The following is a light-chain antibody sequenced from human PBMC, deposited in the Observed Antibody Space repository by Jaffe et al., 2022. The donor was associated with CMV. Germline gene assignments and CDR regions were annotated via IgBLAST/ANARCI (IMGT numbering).Light chain of an antibody. CDR3: QLWDTTSDHMV. CDR2: YDT. CDR1: DIGRKI. V-gene: IGLV3-21*04. J-gene: IGLJ2*01. Sequence: SYVLTQPPSVSVAPGQTARITCGGNDIGRKIVHWYQQRPGQAPVLVIYYDTDRPSGIPERFSGSNSGNTATLTISRVEAGDEADYYCQLWDTTSDHMVFGGGTRLTVL.